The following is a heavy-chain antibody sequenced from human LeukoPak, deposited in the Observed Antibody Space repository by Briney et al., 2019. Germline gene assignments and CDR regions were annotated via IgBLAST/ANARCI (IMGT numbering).Heavy chain of an antibody. D-gene: IGHD6-6*01. Sequence: GGSLRLSCAASGFTFSSYAMTWVRQAPGKGLEWVSAISGSGGSTYYADSVKGRFTISRDNSKNTLYLQMNSLRAEDTAVYYCTKRGSYSSSSGDYWGQGTLVTVSS. CDR2: ISGSGGST. CDR3: TKRGSYSSSSGDY. CDR1: GFTFSSYA. V-gene: IGHV3-23*01. J-gene: IGHJ4*02.